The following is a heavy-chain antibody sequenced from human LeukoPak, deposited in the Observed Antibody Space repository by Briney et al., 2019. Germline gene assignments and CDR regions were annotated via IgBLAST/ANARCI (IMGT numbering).Heavy chain of an antibody. J-gene: IGHJ6*03. CDR1: GFTFSSYE. D-gene: IGHD6-13*01. CDR3: ARKSAAEYYYYYYMDV. CDR2: ISSSGSTI. V-gene: IGHV3-48*03. Sequence: PGGSLRLSCAASGFTFSSYEMNWVRQAPGTGLEWVSYISSSGSTIYYADSVKGRFTISRDNAKNSLYLQMNSLRAEDTAVYYCARKSAAEYYYYYYMDVWGKGTTVTVSS.